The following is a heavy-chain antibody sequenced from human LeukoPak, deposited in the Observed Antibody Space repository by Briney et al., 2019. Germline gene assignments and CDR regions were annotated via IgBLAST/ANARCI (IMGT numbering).Heavy chain of an antibody. V-gene: IGHV3-7*01. J-gene: IGHJ6*03. CDR1: GFTFSSYW. CDR3: ARIAGPTVYTYYMDL. D-gene: IGHD2-21*01. Sequence: GSLRLSCAASGFTFSSYWMSWVRQAPGKGLEWVANIKQDGSEKYYVDSVKGRFTISRDNAKNSLYLQMNSLRAEDTAVYYCARIAGPTVYTYYMDLWGKGTTVTVAS. CDR2: IKQDGSEK.